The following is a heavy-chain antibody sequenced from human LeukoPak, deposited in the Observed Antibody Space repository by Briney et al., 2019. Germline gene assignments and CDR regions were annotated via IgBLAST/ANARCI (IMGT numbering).Heavy chain of an antibody. D-gene: IGHD3-10*01. V-gene: IGHV3-21*04. Sequence: PGGSLRLSCAASGFTFSSYSMNWVRQAPGKGLEWVSSISSSGSTIYYADSVKGRFTISRDNAKNSLYLQMNSLRAEDTAVYYCARVGPHYYGSGPFDYWGQGTLVTVSS. CDR2: ISSSGSTI. J-gene: IGHJ4*02. CDR3: ARVGPHYYGSGPFDY. CDR1: GFTFSSYS.